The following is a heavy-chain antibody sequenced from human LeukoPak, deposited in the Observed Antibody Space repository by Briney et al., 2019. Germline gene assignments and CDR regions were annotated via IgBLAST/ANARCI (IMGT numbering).Heavy chain of an antibody. Sequence: PGGSLRLSCAASEFALSTYSMNWVRQGPGKGLKWVSSISYGSRYMHYVDSVKGRFTISRDDAKNSLYLQMNSLRAEDTAVYYCARGPPYEFRMDVWGQGTTVTVSS. J-gene: IGHJ6*02. CDR3: ARGPPYEFRMDV. V-gene: IGHV3-21*01. D-gene: IGHD3-3*01. CDR1: EFALSTYS. CDR2: ISYGSRYM.